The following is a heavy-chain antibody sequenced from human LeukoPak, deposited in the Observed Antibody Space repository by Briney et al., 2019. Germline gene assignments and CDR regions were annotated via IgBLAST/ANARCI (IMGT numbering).Heavy chain of an antibody. CDR3: ARDRVLIAAAFSDKTYYFDY. D-gene: IGHD6-13*01. V-gene: IGHV1-18*01. Sequence: GASVKVSCKASGYTFTSYGISWVRQAPGQGLEWMGWISAYNGNTNYAQKLQGRVTMTTDTSTSTAYMELRSLRSDDTAVYYCARDRVLIAAAFSDKTYYFDYWGQGTLVTVSS. J-gene: IGHJ4*02. CDR2: ISAYNGNT. CDR1: GYTFTSYG.